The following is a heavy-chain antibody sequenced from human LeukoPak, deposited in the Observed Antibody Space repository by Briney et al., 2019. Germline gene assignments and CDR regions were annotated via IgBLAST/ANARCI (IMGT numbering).Heavy chain of an antibody. J-gene: IGHJ6*03. CDR2: INPYSGDT. CDR3: ARAYGGISYYYYYMDV. Sequence: GASVKVSCKASGYSFTGYYIHWVRRAPGQGLAWMGWINPYSGDTTYAQKFQGRLTLTRDTSISTAYMELSSLRSEDTAVYYCARAYGGISYYYYYMDVWGKGTTVTISS. D-gene: IGHD4-23*01. CDR1: GYSFTGYY. V-gene: IGHV1-2*02.